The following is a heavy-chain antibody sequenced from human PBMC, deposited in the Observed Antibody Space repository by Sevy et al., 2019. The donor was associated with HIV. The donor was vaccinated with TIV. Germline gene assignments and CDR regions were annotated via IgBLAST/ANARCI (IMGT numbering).Heavy chain of an antibody. V-gene: IGHV3-23*01. CDR3: AKDSASMIVVVIDY. J-gene: IGHJ4*02. D-gene: IGHD3-22*01. CDR1: GFTFSSYA. Sequence: GGSLRLSCAASGFTFSSYAMSWVRQAPGKGLEWVSGISGSGGSTYYADSVKGRFTVSRDNSKNTLYLQMNSLRDEDTAVYYCAKDSASMIVVVIDYWGQRTLVTVSS. CDR2: ISGSGGST.